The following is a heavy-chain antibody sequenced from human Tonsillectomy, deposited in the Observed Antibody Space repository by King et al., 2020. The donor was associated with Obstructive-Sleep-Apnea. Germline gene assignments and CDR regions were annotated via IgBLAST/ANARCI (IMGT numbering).Heavy chain of an antibody. CDR2: FSYSGDT. CDR1: GGSISSGGYS. D-gene: IGHD6-13*01. CDR3: ARSQVVAVDGMGTFDI. J-gene: IGHJ3*02. Sequence: VQLQESGPGLVKPSQTLSLTCVVSGGSISSGGYSWSWIRQPPGKGLECIGYFSYSGDTYYNPSLTSRITVSVDTSKNQFSLNLRSVTAADTAVYYCARSQVVAVDGMGTFDIWGQGTMVIVSS. V-gene: IGHV4-30-4*07.